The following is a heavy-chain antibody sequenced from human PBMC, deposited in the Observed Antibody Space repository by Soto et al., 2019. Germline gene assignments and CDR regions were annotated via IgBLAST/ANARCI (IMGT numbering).Heavy chain of an antibody. CDR2: ISGSGGST. CDR3: ANNWNYGLSYFDY. V-gene: IGHV3-23*01. J-gene: IGHJ4*02. Sequence: EVQLLESGGGLVQPGGSLRLSCAASGFTFSSYAMSWVRQAPGKGLEWVSAISGSGGSTYYADSVKGRFNISRDNSKNPLYLQMNSLRAEDTAVYYCANNWNYGLSYFDYWGQGTLVTVSS. CDR1: GFTFSSYA. D-gene: IGHD1-7*01.